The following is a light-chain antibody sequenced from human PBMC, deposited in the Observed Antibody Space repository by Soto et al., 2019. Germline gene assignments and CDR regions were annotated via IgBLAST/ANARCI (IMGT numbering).Light chain of an antibody. Sequence: DIQMTQSPATLSASVGDRVTITCRASQSISSWLAWYQQKPGKAPKLLIYKASSLETGVPSRFSGSGSGTDFTFTISSLQPEDIATYYCQQYDNLPLTFGGGTKVDIK. CDR1: QSISSW. V-gene: IGKV1-5*03. J-gene: IGKJ4*01. CDR3: QQYDNLPLT. CDR2: KAS.